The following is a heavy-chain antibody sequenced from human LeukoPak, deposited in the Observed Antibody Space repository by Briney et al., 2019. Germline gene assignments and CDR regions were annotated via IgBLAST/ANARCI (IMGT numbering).Heavy chain of an antibody. D-gene: IGHD2-15*01. CDR2: ISGSGGST. CDR3: ARESSWYYAFDI. J-gene: IGHJ3*02. CDR1: GFTFSSYA. Sequence: HTGGSLRLSCAASGFTFSSYAMSWVRQAPGKGLEWVSAISGSGGSTYYADSVKGRFTISRDNSKNTLYLQMNSLRAEDTAVYYCARESSWYYAFDIWGQGTMVTVSS. V-gene: IGHV3-23*01.